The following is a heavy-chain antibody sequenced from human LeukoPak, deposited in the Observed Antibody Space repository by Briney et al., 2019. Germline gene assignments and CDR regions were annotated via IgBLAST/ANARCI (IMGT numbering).Heavy chain of an antibody. CDR1: GYTFTSYY. Sequence: GASVKVSCKASGYTFTSYYIHWVRQAPGQGLEWMRIINPSGGSTSYAQKFQGRVTMTRDTSTSTVYMELSSLRSEDSAVYYCAREPRPFDYWGQGTLVTVSS. J-gene: IGHJ4*02. CDR3: AREPRPFDY. CDR2: INPSGGST. V-gene: IGHV1-46*01.